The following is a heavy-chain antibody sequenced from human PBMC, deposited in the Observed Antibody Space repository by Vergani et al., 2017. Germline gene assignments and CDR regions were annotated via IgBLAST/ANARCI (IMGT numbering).Heavy chain of an antibody. V-gene: IGHV3-30*02. CDR3: AKYLRDSTDGLPDS. D-gene: IGHD2-21*02. J-gene: IGHJ4*02. Sequence: QVQLVESAGGVVQPGGSLRLSCPASGFTFSNFGLHWIRQAPGKGLDWLAYIGKDGINTRYRDAVKGRFTVARDNSKDILYLQMDSLRSEDTALYYCAKYLRDSTDGLPDSWGPGTLVIVSS. CDR2: IGKDGINT. CDR1: GFTFSNFG.